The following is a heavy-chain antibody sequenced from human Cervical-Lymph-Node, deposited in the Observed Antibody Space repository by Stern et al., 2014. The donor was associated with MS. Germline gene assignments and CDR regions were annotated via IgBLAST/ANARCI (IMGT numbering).Heavy chain of an antibody. CDR3: ARGELKEGLVRGMDV. D-gene: IGHD1-26*01. CDR1: GGTFRSYA. CDR2: IIPIFGTA. V-gene: IGHV1-69*12. J-gene: IGHJ6*02. Sequence: VQLLESGAEVKKPGSSVKVSCKASGGTFRSYAISWVRQAPGQGLERMGGIIPIFGTANSPQKFQGRVMITADESTSTAYMELSSLRSEDTAVYYCARGELKEGLVRGMDVWGQGTTVTVSS.